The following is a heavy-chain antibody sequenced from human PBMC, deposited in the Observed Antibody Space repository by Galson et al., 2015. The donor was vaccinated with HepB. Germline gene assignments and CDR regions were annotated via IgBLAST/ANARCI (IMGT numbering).Heavy chain of an antibody. J-gene: IGHJ4*01. CDR1: GVSIGTYY. CDR3: ASHPDYGDY. Sequence: CTVSGVSIGTYYWSWFRQSPGKRLEWIGYIYSDGTTTYSPSLKSRITISIDTSKRQLSLTVRSVTAADTAVYSCASHPDYGDYWGQGTLVTVSS. CDR2: IYSDGTT. V-gene: IGHV4-59*08.